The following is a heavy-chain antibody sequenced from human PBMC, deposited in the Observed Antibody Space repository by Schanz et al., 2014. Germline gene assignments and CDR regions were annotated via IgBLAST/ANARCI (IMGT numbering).Heavy chain of an antibody. Sequence: QVQVVQSGAEVKKPGASVKVSCKASGYTFTDYGVIWVRQAPGQGLEWMGWINSANGNTKYSHRFQGRVTITRDTSATTAYMELRNLRSDDTAVYYCARAKRFGDMDVWGRGTTVTVSS. J-gene: IGHJ6*02. CDR1: GYTFTDYG. D-gene: IGHD3-10*01. CDR3: ARAKRFGDMDV. V-gene: IGHV1-18*01. CDR2: INSANGNT.